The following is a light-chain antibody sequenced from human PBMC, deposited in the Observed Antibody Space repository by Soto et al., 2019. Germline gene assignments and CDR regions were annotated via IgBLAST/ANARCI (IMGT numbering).Light chain of an antibody. V-gene: IGKV1-33*01. Sequence: DIQMTQSPSSLSASVGDRVTITCQASQDISNYLNWYQQKPGKAPKLLIYDASNLETVVPSRFSGSGYGTDFTFTISSLQPEDIATYYCQQYDNLPRYTFGQGTKLEIK. CDR2: DAS. CDR1: QDISNY. CDR3: QQYDNLPRYT. J-gene: IGKJ2*01.